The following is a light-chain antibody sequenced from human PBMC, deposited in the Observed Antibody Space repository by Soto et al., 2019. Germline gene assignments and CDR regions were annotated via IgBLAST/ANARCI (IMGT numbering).Light chain of an antibody. CDR3: SSYTTSSTYV. CDR2: DVT. CDR1: NSDVGAYNY. J-gene: IGLJ1*01. Sequence: QSALTQPASVSGTPGQSITISCTGTNSDVGAYNYVSWYQQHPGKAPKLMIYDVTNRPSGVPNRFSGSKSGYTASLTISGLQAEDEADYYCSSYTTSSTYVFGTGTKVTVL. V-gene: IGLV2-14*03.